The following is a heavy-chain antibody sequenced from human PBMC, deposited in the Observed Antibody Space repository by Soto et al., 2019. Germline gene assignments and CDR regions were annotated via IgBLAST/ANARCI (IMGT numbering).Heavy chain of an antibody. D-gene: IGHD6-13*01. Sequence: GGSLRLSCAASGFTFSSYWMSWVRQAPGKGLEWVANIKQDGSEKYYVDSVKGRFTISRDNAKNSLYLQMNSLRAEDTAVYYCARVVSSSWYDWFDPWGQGTLVTVS. CDR3: ARVVSSSWYDWFDP. CDR1: GFTFSSYW. V-gene: IGHV3-7*05. CDR2: IKQDGSEK. J-gene: IGHJ5*02.